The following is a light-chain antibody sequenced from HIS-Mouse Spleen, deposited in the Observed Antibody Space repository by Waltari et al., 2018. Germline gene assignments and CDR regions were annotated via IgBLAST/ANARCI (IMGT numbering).Light chain of an antibody. CDR1: QSVSSSY. CDR3: QQYGSSP. CDR2: GAS. J-gene: IGKJ1*01. Sequence: EIVLTQSPGTLSLSPGERATLSCRASQSVSSSYLAWYQQKPGQAPRLIIYGASSRATGIPDRFSGSGSGTDFTLTISRLEPEDFAVYYCQQYGSSPFGQGTKVEIK. V-gene: IGKV3-20*01.